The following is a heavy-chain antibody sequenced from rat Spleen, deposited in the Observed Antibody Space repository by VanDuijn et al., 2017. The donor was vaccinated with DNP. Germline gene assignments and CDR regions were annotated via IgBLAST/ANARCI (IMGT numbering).Heavy chain of an antibody. J-gene: IGHJ3*01. CDR1: GLTFSDYY. V-gene: IGHV5-22*01. D-gene: IGHD1-10*01. CDR2: ISYAGSSA. CDR3: ASLNNYNWFAY. Sequence: EVQLVESGGGLVQPGRSLKVSCAASGLTFSDYYMAWVRQASTKGLEWVAYISYAGSSAYSGDAVKGRFTISRDNAKSTLYLQMNSLRSEDTATYYCASLNNYNWFAYWGQGTLVTVSS.